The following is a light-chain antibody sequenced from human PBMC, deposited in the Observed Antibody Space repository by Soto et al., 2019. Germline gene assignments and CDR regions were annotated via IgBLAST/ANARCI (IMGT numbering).Light chain of an antibody. CDR2: GNN. Sequence: QSVLTQPPSVSGAPGQRVTISCTGSSSNFGVGYAVQWYQQVPGRAPKLLIYGNNNRPSGVPDRFSGSMSGTSASLAITGLQAEDEADYYCHSYDSSLSGYVFGTGTKLTVL. CDR1: SSNFGVGYA. CDR3: HSYDSSLSGYV. V-gene: IGLV1-40*01. J-gene: IGLJ1*01.